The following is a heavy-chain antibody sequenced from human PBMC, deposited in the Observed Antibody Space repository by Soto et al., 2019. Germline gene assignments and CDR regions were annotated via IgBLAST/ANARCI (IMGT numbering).Heavy chain of an antibody. CDR1: GGSISSHY. D-gene: IGHD2-2*01. V-gene: IGHV4-59*11. CDR3: ARTYCSSTSCYLFDY. CDR2: IYYSGST. J-gene: IGHJ4*02. Sequence: SETLSLTCTVSGGSISSHYWSWIRQPPGKGLEWIGYIYYSGSTNYNPSLKSRVTISVDTSKNQFSLKLSSVTAADTAVYYCARTYCSSTSCYLFDYWGQGTLVTVSS.